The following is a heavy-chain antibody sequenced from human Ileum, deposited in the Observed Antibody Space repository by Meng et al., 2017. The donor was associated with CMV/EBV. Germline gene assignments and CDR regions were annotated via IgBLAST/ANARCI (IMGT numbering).Heavy chain of an antibody. D-gene: IGHD2-21*02. V-gene: IGHV3-30*18. Sequence: ASGFTFSSFGMHWVRQAPGEGLEWVAGISYDGSYIRYADSVRGRFTISRDNSKSTLFLQMNSLRPEDTAVYYSTKYCGGDCYRGNDWGQGTLVTVSS. CDR1: GFTFSSFG. CDR3: TKYCGGDCYRGND. CDR2: ISYDGSYI. J-gene: IGHJ4*02.